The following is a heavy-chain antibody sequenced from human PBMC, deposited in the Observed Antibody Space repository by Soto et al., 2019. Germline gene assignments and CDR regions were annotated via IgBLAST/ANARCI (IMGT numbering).Heavy chain of an antibody. J-gene: IGHJ4*02. CDR1: GFSLSTSGVG. Sequence: QITLKESGPTLVTPTQTLTLTCTFSGFSLSTSGVGVGWIRQPPGKDLEWLALIYWDDDKRYSPSLKSRLTINKDTSKNQVVLTMTNVDPVDTGTYYCVHRQSGPGWNEGVFDYWGQGTLVTVSS. D-gene: IGHD1-1*01. V-gene: IGHV2-5*02. CDR2: IYWDDDK. CDR3: VHRQSGPGWNEGVFDY.